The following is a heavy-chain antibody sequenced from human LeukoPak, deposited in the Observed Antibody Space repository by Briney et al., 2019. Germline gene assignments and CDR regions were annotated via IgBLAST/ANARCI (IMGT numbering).Heavy chain of an antibody. CDR3: ASGHSYGKYYFDY. D-gene: IGHD5-18*01. Sequence: SVKVSCKASGGTFSSYAISWVRQAPGQGLEWMGGIIPIFGTANYAQKFQGRVTITADKSTSTAYMELSSLRSEDTAVYYCASGHSYGKYYFDYWGQGTLVTVSS. CDR2: IIPIFGTA. V-gene: IGHV1-69*06. CDR1: GGTFSSYA. J-gene: IGHJ4*02.